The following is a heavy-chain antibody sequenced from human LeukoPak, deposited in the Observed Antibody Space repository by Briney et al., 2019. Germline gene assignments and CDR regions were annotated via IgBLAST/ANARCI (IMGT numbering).Heavy chain of an antibody. Sequence: ASVKVSCKASGGTFSSYAISWVRQAPGQGLEWMGIISPSGGNTNYAQKLQGRVTMTTDTSTSTAYMELRSLRSDDTAVYYCARVFGRNYYGSVDYYYYMDVWGKGTTVTVSS. CDR2: ISPSGGNT. CDR3: ARVFGRNYYGSVDYYYYMDV. D-gene: IGHD3-10*01. CDR1: GGTFSSYA. J-gene: IGHJ6*03. V-gene: IGHV1-18*01.